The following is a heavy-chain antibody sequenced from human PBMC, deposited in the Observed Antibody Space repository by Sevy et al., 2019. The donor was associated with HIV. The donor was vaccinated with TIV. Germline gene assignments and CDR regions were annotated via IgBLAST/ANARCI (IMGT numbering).Heavy chain of an antibody. J-gene: IGHJ4*02. Sequence: GGSLRLSCAASGFTFSSYAMHWVRQAPGKGLEWVAVISYDGSNKYYADSVKGRFTISQDNSKNTLYLQMNSLRTEDTAVYYCARDRGSGKNVFLDYWGQGTLVTVSS. D-gene: IGHD3-10*01. V-gene: IGHV3-30-3*01. CDR3: ARDRGSGKNVFLDY. CDR2: ISYDGSNK. CDR1: GFTFSSYA.